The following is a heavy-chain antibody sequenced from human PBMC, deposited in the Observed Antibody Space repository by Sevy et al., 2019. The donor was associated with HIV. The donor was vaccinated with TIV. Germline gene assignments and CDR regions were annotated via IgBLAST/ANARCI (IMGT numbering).Heavy chain of an antibody. D-gene: IGHD2-21*02. CDR1: GGSISSGTYY. V-gene: IGHV4-39*01. CDR3: ARGGGNSEWGYYFDF. J-gene: IGHJ4*02. CDR2: IYYGGTS. Sequence: SETLSLTCTVSGGSISSGTYYWAWIRQPPGKGLEWIGNIYYGGTSYYNPSLKSRVTISLDTSKNQFSLNLRSVTAADTAVFYCARGGGNSEWGYYFDFWGQGTLVTVSS.